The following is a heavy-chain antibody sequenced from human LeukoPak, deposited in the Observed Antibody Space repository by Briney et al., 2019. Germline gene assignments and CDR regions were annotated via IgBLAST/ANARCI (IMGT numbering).Heavy chain of an antibody. D-gene: IGHD3-22*01. CDR3: ARSLGDDSSGYWSYYFDY. Sequence: PGGSLRLSCAASGFTLSDHYMDWVRQAPGKGLEWVGRTRDRANSYTTDYAASVKGRFTISRDDLKSSLYLQMNSLRTEDTAVYYCARSLGDDSSGYWSYYFDYWGQGTLVTVSS. V-gene: IGHV3-72*01. CDR2: TRDRANSYTT. CDR1: GFTLSDHY. J-gene: IGHJ4*02.